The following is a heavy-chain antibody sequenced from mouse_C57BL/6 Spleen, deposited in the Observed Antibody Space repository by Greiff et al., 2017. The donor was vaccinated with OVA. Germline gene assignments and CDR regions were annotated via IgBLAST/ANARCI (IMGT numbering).Heavy chain of an antibody. CDR1: EFTFSSYA. D-gene: IGHD3-2*02. Sequence: EVKLVESGEGLVKPGGSLKLSCAASEFTFSSYAMSWVRQTPEKRLEWVAYISSGGDYIYYADTVKGRFTISRDNARNTLYLQMSSLKSEDTAMYYCTRGGATAQATYAMDYWGQGTSVTVSS. CDR3: TRGGATAQATYAMDY. V-gene: IGHV5-9-1*02. J-gene: IGHJ4*01. CDR2: ISSGGDYI.